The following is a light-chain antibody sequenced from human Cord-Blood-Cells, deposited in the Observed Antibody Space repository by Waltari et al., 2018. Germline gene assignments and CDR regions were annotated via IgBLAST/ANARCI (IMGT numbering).Light chain of an antibody. J-gene: IGLJ3*02. Sequence: QSVLTQPPSVSAAPGQKVTISCSGSSSNIGNNYVSWDQQLPGTAPKPLIYENNKRPSGIPDRFSGSKSGTSATLGITGLQTGDEADYYCGTWDSSLSAWVFGGGTKLTVL. CDR1: SSNIGNNY. V-gene: IGLV1-51*02. CDR3: GTWDSSLSAWV. CDR2: ENN.